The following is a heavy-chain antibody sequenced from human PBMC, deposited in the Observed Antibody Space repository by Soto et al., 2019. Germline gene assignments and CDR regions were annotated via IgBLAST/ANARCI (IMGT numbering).Heavy chain of an antibody. D-gene: IGHD3-10*01. CDR2: VHHSWGS. CDR3: ARQGFGPLHGLVDV. J-gene: IGHJ6*02. Sequence: QVQLQESGPGLVKPSETLSLSCTVSGGSINSYYWSWIRQSPGKRMEWIGYVHHSWGSSYNPSLQXXVXXSLDTSKSQFSLKVTSVPATDTAVYYCARQGFGPLHGLVDVWGQGTTVTVSS. V-gene: IGHV4-59*08. CDR1: GGSINSYY.